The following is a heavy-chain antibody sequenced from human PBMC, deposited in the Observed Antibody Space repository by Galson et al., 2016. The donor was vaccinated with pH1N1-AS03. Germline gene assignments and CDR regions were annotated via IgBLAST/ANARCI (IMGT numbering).Heavy chain of an antibody. D-gene: IGHD7-27*01. J-gene: IGHJ6*02. CDR1: GFIFSTFA. CDR2: INARGDDT. CDR3: AKGQLGILFYGIHV. V-gene: IGHV3-23*01. Sequence: SLRLSCAGSGFIFSTFAMSWVRQAQGKGLEWVSSINARGDDTYYADSVKGRFTISRDNPMNTLYLQMNSLEAEDTAVYYCAKGQLGILFYGIHVWGQGTTVIVSS.